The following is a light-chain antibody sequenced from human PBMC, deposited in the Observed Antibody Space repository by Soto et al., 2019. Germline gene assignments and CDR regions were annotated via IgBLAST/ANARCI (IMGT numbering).Light chain of an antibody. Sequence: QSALTQPPSASGSPGQSVTISCTGTSNDVGGHDFVAWHQQHPGKGPRLMIYEASYRPSGVSHRFSGSKFGNTASLTISGLQAEDEADYHCSSYSSGSTLYVFGTGTKVTVL. CDR3: SSYSSGSTLYV. CDR2: EAS. V-gene: IGLV2-14*01. CDR1: SNDVGGHDF. J-gene: IGLJ1*01.